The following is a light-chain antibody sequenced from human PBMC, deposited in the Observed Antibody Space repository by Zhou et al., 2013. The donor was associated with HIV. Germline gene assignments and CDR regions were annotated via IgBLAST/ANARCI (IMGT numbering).Light chain of an antibody. V-gene: IGKV1-39*01. Sequence: DIQMTQSPSSLSASVGDTVRITCRASLSVRKSVNWYQHKSGKSPKLLIYHVSNLQNGVPPRFSGSGSGTDFTLTIGSLQPEDFATYYCQQTYGVHVTFGGGPKV. CDR2: HVS. CDR3: QQTYGVHVT. J-gene: IGKJ4*01. CDR1: LSVRKS.